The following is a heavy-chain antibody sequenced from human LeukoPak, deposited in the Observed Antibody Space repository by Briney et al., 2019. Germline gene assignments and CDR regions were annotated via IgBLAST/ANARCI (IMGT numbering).Heavy chain of an antibody. J-gene: IGHJ5*02. CDR2: ISAYNGNT. CDR1: GYTFTSYG. Sequence: ASVKVSCKASGYTFTSYGISWVRQAPGQGLEWMGWISAYNGNTNYAQKLQGRVTMTTDTSMSTAYMELRSLRSDDTAVYYCARDLPLIVVVPAATKRNWFDPWGQGTLVTVSS. D-gene: IGHD2-2*01. V-gene: IGHV1-18*04. CDR3: ARDLPLIVVVPAATKRNWFDP.